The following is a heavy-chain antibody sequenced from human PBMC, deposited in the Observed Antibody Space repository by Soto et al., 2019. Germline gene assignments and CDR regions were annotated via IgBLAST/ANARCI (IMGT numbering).Heavy chain of an antibody. D-gene: IGHD3-16*02. CDR3: ARGATTDDRSSDFDY. J-gene: IGHJ4*02. CDR1: GYTFTSYY. V-gene: IGHV1-46*03. CDR2: INPSGGST. Sequence: ASVKVSCKASGYTFTSYYMHWVRQAPGQGLEWMGIINPSGGSTSYAQKFQGRVTMTRDTSTSTVYMELSSLRSEDTAVYYCARGATTDDRSSDFDYWGQGTLVPVSS.